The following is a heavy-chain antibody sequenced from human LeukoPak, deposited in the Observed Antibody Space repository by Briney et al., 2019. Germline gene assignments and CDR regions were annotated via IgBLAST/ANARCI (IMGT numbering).Heavy chain of an antibody. Sequence: PGGSLRLSCAASGFVFSNYAMNWVRQAPGKGLEWISYISSGSDNIHYADSVKGRFTISRDNAENSLYLQMNSLRAEDTAVYYCAELGITMIGGVWGKGTTVTISS. J-gene: IGHJ6*04. CDR3: AELGITMIGGV. V-gene: IGHV3-48*01. CDR1: GFVFSNYA. D-gene: IGHD3-10*02. CDR2: ISSGSDNI.